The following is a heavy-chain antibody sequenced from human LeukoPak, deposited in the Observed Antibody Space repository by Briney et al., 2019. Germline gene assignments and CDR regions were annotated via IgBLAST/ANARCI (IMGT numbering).Heavy chain of an antibody. J-gene: IGHJ4*02. D-gene: IGHD3-10*01. CDR2: IRYDGSKK. CDR3: AKVDDYYGSGSYLVDS. V-gene: IGHV3-30*02. CDR1: GSTFSSHG. Sequence: GGSLRVSCAASGSTFSSHGMHWVRQAPAKGLDWVAFIRYDGSKKFYADSVKGRFTISRDNSKNTLDLQMNSLRTDDTAVYYCAKVDDYYGSGSYLVDSWGQGTLVTVSS.